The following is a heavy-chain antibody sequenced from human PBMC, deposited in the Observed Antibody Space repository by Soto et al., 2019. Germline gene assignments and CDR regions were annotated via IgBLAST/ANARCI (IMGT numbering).Heavy chain of an antibody. Sequence: KVSCKASGYTFTSYAMHWVRQMPGKGLEWMGIIYPADSDTKYSPSFQGQVTISADKSISTAYLQWSSLKASDTAMYYCARHTAVGDVWGQGTTVTVSS. CDR3: ARHTAVGDV. J-gene: IGHJ6*02. V-gene: IGHV5-51*01. CDR1: GYTFTSYA. CDR2: IYPADSDT.